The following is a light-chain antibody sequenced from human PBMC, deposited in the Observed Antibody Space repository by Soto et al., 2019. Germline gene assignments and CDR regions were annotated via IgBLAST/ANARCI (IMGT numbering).Light chain of an antibody. V-gene: IGKV3-15*01. J-gene: IGKJ1*01. CDR1: QSVFSR. CDR3: MQYNKWPLRT. Sequence: EMVMTQSPGTLSVSPGEGVALSYRASQSVFSRLAWYQQKPGQAPTLLIFDASARAPGTPARFSGSGSGTEFTLTINSLQSEDFGVYFCMQYNKWPLRTFGQGTKVVIK. CDR2: DAS.